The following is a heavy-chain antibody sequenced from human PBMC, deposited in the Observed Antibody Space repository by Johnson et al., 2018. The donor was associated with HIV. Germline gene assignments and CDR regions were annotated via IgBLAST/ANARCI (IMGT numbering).Heavy chain of an antibody. CDR2: IYSGSNT. CDR3: ASSATTVVMEGFAFDI. CDR1: GFTVSSNY. Sequence: VQLVESGGALVQPGGSLRLSCAASGFTVSSNYMSWVRQAPGKGLEWVSLIYSGSNTYYTDSVKGRLTISRDNSKNTLYLQMNSLRAEDTAVYYCASSATTVVMEGFAFDIWGQGTMVTVSS. V-gene: IGHV3-66*01. D-gene: IGHD4-23*01. J-gene: IGHJ3*02.